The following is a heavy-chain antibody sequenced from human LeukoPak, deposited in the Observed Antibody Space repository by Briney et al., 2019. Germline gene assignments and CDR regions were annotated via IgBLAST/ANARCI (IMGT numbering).Heavy chain of an antibody. CDR1: GGSISSSNW. V-gene: IGHV4-4*02. D-gene: IGHD6-13*01. J-gene: IGHJ4*02. CDR2: IYHSGST. CDR3: ARDSRPSLYSSSWFDY. Sequence: SGTLSLTCAVSGGSISSSNWWSWVRQPPGKGLEWIGEIYHSGSTNYNPSLKSRVTISVDKSKNQFSLKLSSVTAADTAVYYRARDSRPSLYSSSWFDYWGQGTLVTVSS.